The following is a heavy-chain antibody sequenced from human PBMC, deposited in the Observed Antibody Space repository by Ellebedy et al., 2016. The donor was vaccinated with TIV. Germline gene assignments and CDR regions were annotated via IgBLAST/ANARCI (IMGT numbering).Heavy chain of an antibody. V-gene: IGHV3-21*01. CDR2: ISTQSDA. CDR1: GFTFSSYS. Sequence: GGSLRLSCAASGFTFSSYSMDWVRQAPGKGLEWVSVISTQSDAYYADSVKGRFTISRDNAKNSLYLQLNSLRAEDTAVYYCAKDEGSGTWHYWGQGALVTVSS. D-gene: IGHD3-10*01. CDR3: AKDEGSGTWHY. J-gene: IGHJ4*02.